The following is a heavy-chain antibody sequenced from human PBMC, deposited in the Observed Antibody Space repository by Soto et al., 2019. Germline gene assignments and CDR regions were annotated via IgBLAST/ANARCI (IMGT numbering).Heavy chain of an antibody. J-gene: IGHJ3*02. D-gene: IGHD2-15*01. CDR2: INHSGST. Sequence: QVQLQQWGAGLLKPSETLSLTCAVYGGSFSGYYWSWIRQPPGKGLEWIGEINHSGSTNYNPSLKSRVTISVDTSKNQFSLQLSSVTAADTAVYYCARGLWYCSGGSCYFSFDIWGQGTMVTVSS. CDR1: GGSFSGYY. V-gene: IGHV4-34*01. CDR3: ARGLWYCSGGSCYFSFDI.